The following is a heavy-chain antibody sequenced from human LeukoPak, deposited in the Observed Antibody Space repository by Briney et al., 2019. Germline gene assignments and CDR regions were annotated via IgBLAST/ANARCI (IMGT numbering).Heavy chain of an antibody. V-gene: IGHV3-74*01. CDR1: GFAFSSSW. J-gene: IGHJ4*02. CDR2: INSDGTYT. D-gene: IGHD2-2*03. Sequence: PGGSLRLSCAASGFAFSSSWMLWVRQAPGKGLVWVSCINSDGTYTNYVDSVKGRFTISRDNAKNTLYLQLNSLRADDTAVYYCTRDLSKRMDYSGQGSLVSVSS. CDR3: TRDLSKRMDY.